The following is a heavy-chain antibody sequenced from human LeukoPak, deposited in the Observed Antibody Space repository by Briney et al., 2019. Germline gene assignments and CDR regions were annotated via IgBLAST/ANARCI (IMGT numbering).Heavy chain of an antibody. D-gene: IGHD2-8*01. V-gene: IGHV1-18*01. CDR2: ISAYNGNT. Sequence: GASVKVSCKASGYTFTSYGISWVRQAPGQGLEWMGWISAYNGNTNYAQKLQGRVTMTTDTSTSTAYMELRSLRSDDTAVYYCARLDRENTIVPDQHRRDYYYYMDVWGKGTTVTVSS. CDR1: GYTFTSYG. J-gene: IGHJ6*03. CDR3: ARLDRENTIVPDQHRRDYYYYMDV.